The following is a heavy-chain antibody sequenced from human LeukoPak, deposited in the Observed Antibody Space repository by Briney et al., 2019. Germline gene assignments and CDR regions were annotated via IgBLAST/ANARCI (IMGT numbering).Heavy chain of an antibody. CDR1: GYTFTSYG. Sequence: GASVKVSCKASGYTFTSYGISWVRQAPGQGLEWMGWINPNSGGTNFAQKFQGRVTMTRDTSISTVYMELSSLRSDDTAVYYCASLRMVTATNWFDPWGQGTLVTVSS. J-gene: IGHJ5*02. D-gene: IGHD5-18*01. CDR3: ASLRMVTATNWFDP. CDR2: INPNSGGT. V-gene: IGHV1-2*02.